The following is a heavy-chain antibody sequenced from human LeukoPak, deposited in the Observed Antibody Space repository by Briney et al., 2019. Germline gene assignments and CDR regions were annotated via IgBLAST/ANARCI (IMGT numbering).Heavy chain of an antibody. V-gene: IGHV3-48*04. J-gene: IGHJ6*03. Sequence: GSLRLSCAASGFTFSNYSMNWVRQAPGKGLEWVSYISSSSSTIYYADSVKGRFTISRDNAKNSLYLQMNSLRAEDTAVYYCARATWTWYYYYMDVWGKGTTVTVSS. CDR1: GFTFSNYS. CDR2: ISSSSSTI. D-gene: IGHD3/OR15-3a*01. CDR3: ARATWTWYYYYMDV.